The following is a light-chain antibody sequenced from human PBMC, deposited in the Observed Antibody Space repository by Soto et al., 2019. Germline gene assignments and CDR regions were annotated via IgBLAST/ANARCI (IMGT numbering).Light chain of an antibody. Sequence: QSALTQPASVSGSPGQSITISCTGTSSDVGGYNYVSWYQQHPGKAPKLMIYGVSNRPSGVSSRFSGSKSGNTASLTISALQAEDAADYYCSSYTSSTTWVFGGGTKVTVL. J-gene: IGLJ3*02. CDR2: GVS. CDR3: SSYTSSTTWV. CDR1: SSDVGGYNY. V-gene: IGLV2-14*01.